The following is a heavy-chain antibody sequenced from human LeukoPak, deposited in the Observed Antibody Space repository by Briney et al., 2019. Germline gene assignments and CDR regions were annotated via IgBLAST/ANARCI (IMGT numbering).Heavy chain of an antibody. CDR3: AKSGGYGLIDY. D-gene: IGHD1-26*01. Sequence: SGTLSLTCAVSGVSISTNTWWSWVRQTPGKGLEWIGEIFHSESVNSNPSLESRLTISVDTSKNQISLRLNSVTAADTAIYYCAKSGGYGLIDYWGQGTLVTVSS. V-gene: IGHV4-4*02. CDR1: GVSISTNTW. CDR2: IFHSESV. J-gene: IGHJ4*02.